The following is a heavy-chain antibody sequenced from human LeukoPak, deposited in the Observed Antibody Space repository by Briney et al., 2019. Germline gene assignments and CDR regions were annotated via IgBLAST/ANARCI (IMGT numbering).Heavy chain of an antibody. CDR3: VRAVEQLIQDAFDI. J-gene: IGHJ3*02. CDR1: GYTFTGYY. Sequence: ASVKVSCKASGYTFTGYYLHWVRQAPGQGLEWMGWINPNSGGTNYAQKFQGRVTMTRDTSIGTAYMELSRLRSDDTAVYYCVRAVEQLIQDAFDIWGQGTMVTVSS. V-gene: IGHV1-2*02. D-gene: IGHD1-26*01. CDR2: INPNSGGT.